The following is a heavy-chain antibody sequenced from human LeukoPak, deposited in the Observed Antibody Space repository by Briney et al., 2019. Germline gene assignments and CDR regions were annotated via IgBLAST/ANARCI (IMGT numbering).Heavy chain of an antibody. Sequence: TSETLSLTCAVYGGSFSGYYWSWIRQPPGKGLEWIGEINHSGSINYNPSLKSRVTISVDTSKNQFSLKLSSVTAADTAVYYCARRRYSSGWYPYFDYWGQGTLVTVSS. D-gene: IGHD6-19*01. J-gene: IGHJ4*02. V-gene: IGHV4-34*01. CDR1: GGSFSGYY. CDR3: ARRRYSSGWYPYFDY. CDR2: INHSGSI.